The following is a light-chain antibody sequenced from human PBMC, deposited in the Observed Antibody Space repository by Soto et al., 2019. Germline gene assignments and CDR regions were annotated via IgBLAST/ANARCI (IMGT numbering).Light chain of an antibody. CDR2: DVN. J-gene: IGLJ2*01. CDR1: SSDVGGYNY. V-gene: IGLV2-11*01. Sequence: QSALTQPRSLSGSPGQSVTISCTGTSSDVGGYNYVSWYQHHPGRAPKLIIYDVNKRPSGVPDRFSGSKSGNTASLTISGLQAEDEADYYCCSYAGSYTVVFGGGTKVTVL. CDR3: CSYAGSYTVV.